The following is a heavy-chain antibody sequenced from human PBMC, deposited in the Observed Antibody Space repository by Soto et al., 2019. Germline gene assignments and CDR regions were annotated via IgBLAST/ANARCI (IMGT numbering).Heavy chain of an antibody. D-gene: IGHD2-15*01. Sequence: PSETLSLTCAVSGGSISSSNWWSWVRQPPGKGLEWIGEIYHSGSTNYNPSLKSRVTISVDTSKNQFSLKLSSVTAADTAVYYCARVGGYCSGGSCSNWFDPWGQGTLVTVSS. CDR2: IYHSGST. CDR1: GGSISSSNW. CDR3: ARVGGYCSGGSCSNWFDP. J-gene: IGHJ5*02. V-gene: IGHV4-4*02.